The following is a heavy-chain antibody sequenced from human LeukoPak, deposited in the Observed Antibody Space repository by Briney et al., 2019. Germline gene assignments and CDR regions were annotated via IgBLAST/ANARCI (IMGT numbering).Heavy chain of an antibody. Sequence: SETLSLTCVVYGYSISSGYHWGWIRQPPGKGLEWIGSVYRSGTTYYDPSLKSRVTISVDTSKNQISLEVRSVTAADTAMYYCARENWVFDYWGQGILVAVSS. CDR1: GYSISSGYH. V-gene: IGHV4-38-2*02. J-gene: IGHJ4*02. CDR3: ARENWVFDY. D-gene: IGHD7-27*01. CDR2: VYRSGTT.